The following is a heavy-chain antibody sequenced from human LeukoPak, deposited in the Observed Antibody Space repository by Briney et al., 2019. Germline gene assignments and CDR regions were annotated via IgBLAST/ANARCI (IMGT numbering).Heavy chain of an antibody. D-gene: IGHD2-2*01. CDR2: INPNSGGT. CDR3: ARADCSSTSCYVDY. Sequence: ASVKVSCKASGYTFTGYYMHWVRQAPGQGLEWMGWINPNSGGTNYAQQFQGRVTMTRDTSISTAYMELSGLRSDDAAVYYCARADCSSTSCYVDYWGQGTLVTVSS. V-gene: IGHV1-2*02. CDR1: GYTFTGYY. J-gene: IGHJ4*02.